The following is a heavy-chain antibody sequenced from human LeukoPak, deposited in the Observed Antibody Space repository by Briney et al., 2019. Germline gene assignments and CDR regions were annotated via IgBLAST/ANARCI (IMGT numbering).Heavy chain of an antibody. CDR2: IYHSGTT. Sequence: SETLSLTCSVSNYSISRTYHWGWIRQPPGKGLEWIGTIYHSGTTYYSPSLKSRVTISQDTSKNQFSLQVSSVTAADTAVYYCARTYCGGDCYSSRGWFDPWGQGTLVTVSS. J-gene: IGHJ5*02. CDR1: NYSISRTYH. CDR3: ARTYCGGDCYSSRGWFDP. D-gene: IGHD2-21*02. V-gene: IGHV4-38-2*02.